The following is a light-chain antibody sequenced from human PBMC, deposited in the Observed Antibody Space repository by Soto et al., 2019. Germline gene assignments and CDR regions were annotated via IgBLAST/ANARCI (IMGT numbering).Light chain of an antibody. J-gene: IGKJ1*01. CDR1: QSVSSNY. CDR2: GAS. V-gene: IGKV3-20*01. Sequence: EIVLTQSPGTLSLSPGERATLSCRASQSVSSNYLAWYQQKPGQAPRLLIYGASSRATGIPDRFSGSGSGTDFTLTISRLEPEDVAVYFCQQYYDSPTTFGQGTKVEIK. CDR3: QQYYDSPTT.